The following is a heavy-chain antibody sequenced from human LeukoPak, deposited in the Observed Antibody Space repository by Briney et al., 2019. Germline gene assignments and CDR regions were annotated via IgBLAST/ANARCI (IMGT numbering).Heavy chain of an antibody. V-gene: IGHV1-69*01. J-gene: IGHJ3*02. Sequence: GSSVKVSCKASGGTFGSYAISWVRQAAGQGLEWMGGIISIFSTANYAQKFQGRVTITADESTSPVYVELSSLRSEDTAVYYCATSPYYDFWSGHNGAFDIWGQGTMVIVSS. CDR1: GGTFGSYA. D-gene: IGHD3-3*01. CDR3: ATSPYYDFWSGHNGAFDI. CDR2: IISIFSTA.